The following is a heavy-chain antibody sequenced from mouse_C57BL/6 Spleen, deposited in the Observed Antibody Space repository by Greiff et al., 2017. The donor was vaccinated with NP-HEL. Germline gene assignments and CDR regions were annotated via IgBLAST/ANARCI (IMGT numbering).Heavy chain of an antibody. CDR1: GYPFTSYG. Sequence: QVQLQQSGAELARPGASVKLSCKASGYPFTSYGISGVKQRTGQGLEWIGEIYPRSVNTYYNEKFKGKATLTADKSSSTAYLELRSLTSEDSAVYFCARPLYYYGSSYDYAMDYWGQGTSVTVSS. CDR3: ARPLYYYGSSYDYAMDY. V-gene: IGHV1-81*01. J-gene: IGHJ4*01. CDR2: IYPRSVNT. D-gene: IGHD1-1*01.